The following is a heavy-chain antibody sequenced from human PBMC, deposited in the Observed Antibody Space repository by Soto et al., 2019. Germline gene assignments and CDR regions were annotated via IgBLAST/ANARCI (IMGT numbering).Heavy chain of an antibody. D-gene: IGHD1-26*01. V-gene: IGHV1-69*02. J-gene: IGHJ4*02. CDR1: GGTFSSYT. CDR3: ARSGSYSNYFDY. CDR2: IIPILGIA. Sequence: QVQLVQSGAEVKKPGSSVKVSCKASGGTFSSYTISWVRQAPGQGLEWMGRIIPILGIANYAQKFQGRVTITADKSTSTAYMELSSLRSEDTAVYYCARSGSYSNYFDYWGQGTLVTVSS.